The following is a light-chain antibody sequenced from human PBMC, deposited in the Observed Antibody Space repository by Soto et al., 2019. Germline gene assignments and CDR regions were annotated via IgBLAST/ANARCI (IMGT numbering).Light chain of an antibody. CDR1: RTLASSY. V-gene: IGKV3-20*01. Sequence: EIVLTQSPGTLSLSPGERATLSCRASRTLASSYLAWYQHKPGQAPRLLIYAASRRATGVPDKFSGSGSGADYTLTITRLEPEDSAVYYCQQYDSSPSWTFGQGTKVEIK. CDR2: AAS. J-gene: IGKJ1*01. CDR3: QQYDSSPSWT.